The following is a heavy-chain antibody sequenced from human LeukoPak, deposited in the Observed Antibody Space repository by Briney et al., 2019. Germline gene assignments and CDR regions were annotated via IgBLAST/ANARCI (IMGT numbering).Heavy chain of an antibody. Sequence: SETLSLTCTVSGGSISSSSYLWGWIRQPPGRGLERIGSIYYSGSTYYNPSLKSRVTISVDTSKNQFSLKLSSVTAADTAVYYCARFLGYYYYGMDVWGQGTTVTVSS. CDR1: GGSISSSSYL. J-gene: IGHJ6*02. D-gene: IGHD7-27*01. CDR2: IYYSGST. CDR3: ARFLGYYYYGMDV. V-gene: IGHV4-39*01.